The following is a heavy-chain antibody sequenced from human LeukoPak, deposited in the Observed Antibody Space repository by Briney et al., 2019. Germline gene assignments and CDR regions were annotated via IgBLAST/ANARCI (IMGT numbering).Heavy chain of an antibody. Sequence: PGGSLRLSCAASGFTVSSNHMSSVRQAPGQGLEWVSVIYIGGTIHYADSVKGRFTISRDNSQNTVYLEMNSLRAEDTAVYYCARDGENHYYDYWGQGTLVTVST. D-gene: IGHD7-27*01. CDR1: GFTVSSNH. J-gene: IGHJ4*02. CDR3: ARDGENHYYDY. CDR2: IYIGGTI. V-gene: IGHV3-66*01.